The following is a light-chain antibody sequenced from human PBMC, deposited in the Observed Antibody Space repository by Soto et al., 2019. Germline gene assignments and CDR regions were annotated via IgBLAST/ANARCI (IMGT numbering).Light chain of an antibody. CDR1: QSVSSS. V-gene: IGKV3-11*01. J-gene: IGKJ4*01. CDR2: DAS. Sequence: EIVLTQSPATLSLSPGERATLSCRASQSVSSSVAWYQHKPGQAPRLLIYDASARATGIPARFRGSGSGTDFALTITSLEPEYFAVYYCQQRSNWPAFGGGTKVEIK. CDR3: QQRSNWPA.